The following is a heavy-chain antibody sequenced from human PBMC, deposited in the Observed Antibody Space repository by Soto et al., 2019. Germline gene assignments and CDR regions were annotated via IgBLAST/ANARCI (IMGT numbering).Heavy chain of an antibody. CDR1: GGSISSGGYY. J-gene: IGHJ6*02. Sequence: SETLSLTCSVSGGSISSGGYYWSWIRQHPGKGLEWIGYIYYSGSTYYNPSLKSRVTKSVDTSKNQFSLKLSSVTAADTAVYYCARSGSGSGNYYYYYGMDVWGQGTTVTVSS. V-gene: IGHV4-31*03. CDR2: IYYSGST. D-gene: IGHD3-10*01. CDR3: ARSGSGSGNYYYYYGMDV.